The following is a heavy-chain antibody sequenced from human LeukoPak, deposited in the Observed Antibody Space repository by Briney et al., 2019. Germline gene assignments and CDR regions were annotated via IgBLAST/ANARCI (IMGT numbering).Heavy chain of an antibody. V-gene: IGHV3-30*02. CDR1: GFTFSSYG. D-gene: IGHD3-22*01. Sequence: GGSLRLSCAASGFTFSSYGMHWVRQAPGKGLEWVAFIRYDGSNKYYADSVKGRFTISRDNSKNTPYLQMNGLRAEDTAVYYCAKDWRAYYDSSGYPNYWGQGTLVTVSS. J-gene: IGHJ4*02. CDR2: IRYDGSNK. CDR3: AKDWRAYYDSSGYPNY.